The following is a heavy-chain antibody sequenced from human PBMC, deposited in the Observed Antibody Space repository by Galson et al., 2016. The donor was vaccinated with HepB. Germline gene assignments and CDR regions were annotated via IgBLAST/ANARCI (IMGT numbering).Heavy chain of an antibody. Sequence: SLRLSCAASGFAFSSFNMNWVRLAPGKGLEWVSYISSNSRTKHYAASVKGRLTISRDNAKTSLYLQMNSLRDEDTAVYYCARDPLAQITGYYLDPSHAFDYWGQGILVTVSS. D-gene: IGHD3-9*01. CDR1: GFAFSSFN. V-gene: IGHV3-48*02. CDR3: ARDPLAQITGYYLDPSHAFDY. CDR2: ISSNSRTK. J-gene: IGHJ4*02.